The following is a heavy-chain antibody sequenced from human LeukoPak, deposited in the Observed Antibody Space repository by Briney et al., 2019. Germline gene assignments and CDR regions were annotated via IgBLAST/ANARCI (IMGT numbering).Heavy chain of an antibody. Sequence: ASVKVSCKASGYTFTGYYMHWVRQAPGQGLVWMGWINPNSGGTNYAQKFQGRVTMTRDTSISTAYMELSRLRSDDTAVYYCARDRHDDSSGPDAFDIWGQGTMVTVSS. CDR3: ARDRHDDSSGPDAFDI. D-gene: IGHD3-22*01. V-gene: IGHV1-2*02. CDR1: GYTFTGYY. J-gene: IGHJ3*02. CDR2: INPNSGGT.